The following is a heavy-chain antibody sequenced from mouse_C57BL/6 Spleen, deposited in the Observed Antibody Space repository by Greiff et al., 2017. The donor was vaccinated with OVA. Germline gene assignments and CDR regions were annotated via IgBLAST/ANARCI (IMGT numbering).Heavy chain of an antibody. J-gene: IGHJ2*01. CDR2: IYPGDGDT. Sequence: VQLQESGPELVKPGASVKISCKASGYAFSSSWMNWVKQRPGKGLEWIGRIYPGDGDTNYNGKFKGKATLTADKSSSTAYMQLSSLTSEDSAVYFCARWEDYWGQGTTLTVSS. CDR3: ARWEDY. V-gene: IGHV1-82*01. CDR1: GYAFSSSW. D-gene: IGHD4-1*01.